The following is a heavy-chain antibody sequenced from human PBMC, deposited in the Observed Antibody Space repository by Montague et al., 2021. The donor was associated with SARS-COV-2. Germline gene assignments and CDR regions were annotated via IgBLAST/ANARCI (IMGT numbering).Heavy chain of an antibody. CDR3: ARAIVSGLCSGGSCYKGYYYYLDV. J-gene: IGHJ6*03. Sequence: SETLSLTCTVSGASISSYSWSWIRQPPGKGLEWIGYMYNSEKINYNPSLQSRVTISVDTSKGQLSPKLNSVAAADTAAYFCARAIVSGLCSGGSCYKGYYYYLDVWGKGTTVTVSS. CDR2: MYNSEKI. V-gene: IGHV4-59*13. D-gene: IGHD2-15*01. CDR1: GASISSYS.